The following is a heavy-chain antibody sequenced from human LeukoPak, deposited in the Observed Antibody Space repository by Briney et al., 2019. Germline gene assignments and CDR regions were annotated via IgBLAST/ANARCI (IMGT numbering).Heavy chain of an antibody. D-gene: IGHD1-7*01. CDR2: IYTSGST. V-gene: IGHV4-61*02. CDR1: GGSISSGSYY. J-gene: IGHJ4*02. CDR3: ARTDGTIGGYFDY. Sequence: SETLSLTCTVSGGSISSGSYYWSWIRQPAGKGLEWIGRIYTSGSTNYNPSLKSRVTTSVDTSKNQFSLKLSSVTAADTAVYYCARTDGTIGGYFDYWGQGTLVTVSS.